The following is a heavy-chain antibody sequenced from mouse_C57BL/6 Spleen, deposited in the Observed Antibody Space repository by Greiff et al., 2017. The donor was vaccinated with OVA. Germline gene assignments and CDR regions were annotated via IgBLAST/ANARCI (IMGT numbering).Heavy chain of an antibody. CDR1: GYSFTDYN. Sequence: EVHLVESGPELVKPGASVKISCKASGYSFTDYNMNWVKQSNGKSLEWIGVINPNYGTTSYNQKFKGKATLTVDQSSSTAYMQLNSLTSEDSAVYYCCAETAQVDYFDYWGQGTTLTVSS. J-gene: IGHJ2*01. CDR3: CAETAQVDYFDY. D-gene: IGHD3-2*02. V-gene: IGHV1-39*01. CDR2: INPNYGTT.